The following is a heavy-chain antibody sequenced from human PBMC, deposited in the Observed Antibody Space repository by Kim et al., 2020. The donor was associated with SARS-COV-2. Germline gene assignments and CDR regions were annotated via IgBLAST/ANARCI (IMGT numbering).Heavy chain of an antibody. CDR2: IRSKAYGGTT. CDR1: GFTFGDYA. CDR3: TRAGYSSSWSFDY. V-gene: IGHV3-49*03. Sequence: GRSLRLSCTASGFTFGDYAMSWFRQAPGKGLEWVGFIRSKAYGGTTEYAASVKGRFTISRDDSKSIAYLQMNSLKTEDTAVYYCTRAGYSSSWSFDYWGQGTLVTVSS. D-gene: IGHD6-13*01. J-gene: IGHJ4*02.